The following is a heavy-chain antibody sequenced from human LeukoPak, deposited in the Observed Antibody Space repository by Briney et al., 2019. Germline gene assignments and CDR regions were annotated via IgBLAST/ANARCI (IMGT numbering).Heavy chain of an antibody. CDR3: ARRRGGSRFAFDI. CDR2: IYYSGST. CDR1: GGSISSSSYY. Sequence: SETLSLTCTVSGGSISSSSYYWGWIRQPPGKGLEWIGSIYYSGSTYYNPSLKSRVTISVDTSKNQFSLKLSSVTAAGTAVYYCARRRGGSRFAFDIWGQGTMVTVSS. V-gene: IGHV4-39*01. J-gene: IGHJ3*02. D-gene: IGHD2-15*01.